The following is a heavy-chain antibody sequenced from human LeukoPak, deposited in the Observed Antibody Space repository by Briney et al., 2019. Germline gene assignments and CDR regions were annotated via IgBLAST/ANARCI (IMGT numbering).Heavy chain of an antibody. CDR1: GFTFSSYG. D-gene: IGHD6-13*01. V-gene: IGHV3-33*01. Sequence: GGSLRLSCAASGFTFSSYGMHWVRQAPGKGLEWVVVIWYDGSNKYYADSVKGRFTISRDNSKNTLYLQMNSLRAEDTAVYYCARQMLSSSSLDYWGQGTLVTVSS. CDR2: IWYDGSNK. J-gene: IGHJ4*02. CDR3: ARQMLSSSSLDY.